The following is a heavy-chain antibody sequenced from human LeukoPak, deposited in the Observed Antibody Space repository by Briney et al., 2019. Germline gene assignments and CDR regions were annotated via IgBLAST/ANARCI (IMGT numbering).Heavy chain of an antibody. CDR3: AKRAVYDFWSGYYGFPDLYYFDY. Sequence: GGSLRLSCAASDFSFITYAMSWVRQAPGKGLEWVSAISGSGGSTYYADSVKGRFTISRDNSKNTLYLQMNSLRAEDTAVYYCAKRAVYDFWSGYYGFPDLYYFDYWGQGTLVTVSS. CDR2: ISGSGGST. V-gene: IGHV3-23*01. D-gene: IGHD3-3*01. J-gene: IGHJ4*02. CDR1: DFSFITYA.